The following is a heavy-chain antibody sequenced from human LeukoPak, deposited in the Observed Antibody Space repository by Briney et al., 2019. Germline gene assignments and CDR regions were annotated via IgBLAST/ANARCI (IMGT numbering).Heavy chain of an antibody. CDR3: AKRWYDFWSGAFDI. V-gene: IGHV3-74*01. D-gene: IGHD3-3*01. J-gene: IGHJ3*02. Sequence: GGSLRLSCAASGFTFSRYYMHWVRQAPGKGLVWVSRINSDGSSTTYADSVKGRFTISRDNSKNTLYLQMNSLRAEDTAVYYCAKRWYDFWSGAFDIWGQGTMVTVSS. CDR1: GFTFSRYY. CDR2: INSDGSST.